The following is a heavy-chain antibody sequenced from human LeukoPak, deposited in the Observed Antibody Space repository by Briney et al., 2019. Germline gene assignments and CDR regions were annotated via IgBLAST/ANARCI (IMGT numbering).Heavy chain of an antibody. CDR1: GGSISGYY. D-gene: IGHD6-6*01. CDR3: ARYIPARPGFDY. J-gene: IGHJ4*02. CDR2: IYTSGST. Sequence: SETLSLTCTVSGGSISGYYWSWIRQPAGKGLEWIGRIYTSGSTNYNPSLKSRVTMSVDTSKNQFSLKLSSVTVADTAVYYCARYIPARPGFDYWGQGTLVTVSS. V-gene: IGHV4-4*07.